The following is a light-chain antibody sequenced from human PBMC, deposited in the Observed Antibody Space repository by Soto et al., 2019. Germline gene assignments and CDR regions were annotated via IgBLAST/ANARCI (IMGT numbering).Light chain of an antibody. CDR1: QNIYSN. Sequence: IVMTQSPATLSVTPGERATLSCRASQNIYSNVAWYQQRPGQAPRLLIYRASTRATGIPARFSGSGSGTEFTLTISSLQSEDFTVYSCLQYHNLWAFAQRAKVDI. CDR3: LQYHNLWA. CDR2: RAS. V-gene: IGKV3-15*01. J-gene: IGKJ1*01.